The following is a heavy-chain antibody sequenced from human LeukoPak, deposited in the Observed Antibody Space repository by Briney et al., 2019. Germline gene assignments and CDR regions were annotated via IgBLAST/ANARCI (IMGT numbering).Heavy chain of an antibody. CDR2: ISSGSSSI. V-gene: IGHV3-11*04. CDR1: GFTFSDYY. Sequence: GGSLRLSCAASGFTFSDYYMSWIRQAPGKGLDWVSYISSGSSSIYYADSVKGRFTISRDNAKNSLYLQMNSLRAEDTAVYYCAKDEDGSGSYYKWYYYYYYMDVWGKGTTVTISS. J-gene: IGHJ6*03. D-gene: IGHD3-10*01. CDR3: AKDEDGSGSYYKWYYYYYYMDV.